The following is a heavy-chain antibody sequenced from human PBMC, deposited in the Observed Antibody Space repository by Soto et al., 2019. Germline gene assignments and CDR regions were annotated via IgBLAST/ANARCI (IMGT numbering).Heavy chain of an antibody. CDR1: GFIFSSYA. V-gene: IGHV3-30-3*02. CDR2: ISYDGSNK. Sequence: QVQLVESGGGVVQPGRSLRLTCAASGFIFSSYAMHWVRQAPGKGLEWVAVISYDGSNKYYADSVKGRFTISRDNSKNTLYLQMNSLRAEDTAVYYCAKELQQSFDYWGQGTLVTVSS. J-gene: IGHJ4*02. D-gene: IGHD2-21*02. CDR3: AKELQQSFDY.